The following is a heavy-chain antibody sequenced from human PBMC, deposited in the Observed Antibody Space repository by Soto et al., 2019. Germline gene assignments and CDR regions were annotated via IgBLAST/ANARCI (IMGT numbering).Heavy chain of an antibody. CDR2: IYYSGST. CDR1: GGSISIYY. J-gene: IGHJ6*03. Sequence: SDTLSLTCTVSGGSISIYYWSWIRQPPGKGLEWIGYIYYSGSTNYNPSLKSRVTISVDTSKNQFSLKLSSVTAADTAVYYCARGNDYGDARAYYYYMDVWGKGTTVTVSS. V-gene: IGHV4-59*01. D-gene: IGHD4-17*01. CDR3: ARGNDYGDARAYYYYMDV.